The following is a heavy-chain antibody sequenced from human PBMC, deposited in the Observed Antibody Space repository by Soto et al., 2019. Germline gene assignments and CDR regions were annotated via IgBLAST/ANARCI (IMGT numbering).Heavy chain of an antibody. CDR3: ARGPIPGIAAAGDGGYWFDP. J-gene: IGHJ5*02. CDR2: INHSGST. D-gene: IGHD6-13*01. CDR1: GGSFSGYY. Sequence: SETLSLTCAVYGGSFSGYYWSWIRQPPGKGLEWIGEINHSGSTNYNPSLKSRVTISVDTSKNQYSLKLSSVTAADTAVYYCARGPIPGIAAAGDGGYWFDPWGQGTLVTVSS. V-gene: IGHV4-34*01.